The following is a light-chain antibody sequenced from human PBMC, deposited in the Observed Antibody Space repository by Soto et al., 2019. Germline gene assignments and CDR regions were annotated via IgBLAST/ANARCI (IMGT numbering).Light chain of an antibody. CDR3: QKYHSAPRT. V-gene: IGKV1-27*01. CDR1: QGIRND. J-gene: IGKJ1*01. Sequence: DIQMTQSPSSLSASVGDRVTITCRASQGIRNDLAWYQQKQGKVPKLLIYGASTLQSGVPSRFSGSGSGTDFTLTISSLQPEDIATYYCQKYHSAPRTFGQGTKVDIK. CDR2: GAS.